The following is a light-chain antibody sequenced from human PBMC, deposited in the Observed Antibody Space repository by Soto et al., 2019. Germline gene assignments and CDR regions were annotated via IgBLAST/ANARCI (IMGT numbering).Light chain of an antibody. Sequence: QSALTQPASVSGSPGQSITISCSGTSTDIGNSNYVSWYQQHPCKTPKLIIYEVTKRPSGTSTRFSGSKSGFAAYLSISGLQPEDEADYYCNSYTFTSALVFGTGTKLTVL. V-gene: IGLV2-14*01. CDR3: NSYTFTSALV. CDR1: STDIGNSNY. CDR2: EVT. J-gene: IGLJ1*01.